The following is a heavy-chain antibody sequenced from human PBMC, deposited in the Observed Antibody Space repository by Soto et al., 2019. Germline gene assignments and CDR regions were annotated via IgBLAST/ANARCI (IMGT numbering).Heavy chain of an antibody. CDR1: EFTFSLYV. Sequence: PGGSLRLSCVGSEFTFSLYVIGWVRQAPGKGPEWVSFISGSGASTYYADSAKGRFAVSRDNSKNTAYLQMNNLRPEDTAIYSCERGGPDVWGTGPHYYGLEVWGPGTTVTVSS. CDR3: ERGGPDVWGTGPHYYGLEV. V-gene: IGHV3-23*01. J-gene: IGHJ6*02. CDR2: ISGSGAST. D-gene: IGHD2-8*01.